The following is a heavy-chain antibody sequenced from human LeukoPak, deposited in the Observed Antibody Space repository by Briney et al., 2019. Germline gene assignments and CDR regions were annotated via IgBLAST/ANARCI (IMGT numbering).Heavy chain of an antibody. V-gene: IGHV4-59*12. CDR3: AREDYYGTNFDY. CDR1: GGSFSGYY. D-gene: IGHD3-10*01. Sequence: PSETLSLTCAVYGGSFSGYYWSWIRQPPGKGLEWIGYIYYSGSTNYNPSLKSRVTISVDTSKNQFSLKLSSVTAADTAVYYCAREDYYGTNFDYWGQGTLVTVSS. J-gene: IGHJ4*02. CDR2: IYYSGST.